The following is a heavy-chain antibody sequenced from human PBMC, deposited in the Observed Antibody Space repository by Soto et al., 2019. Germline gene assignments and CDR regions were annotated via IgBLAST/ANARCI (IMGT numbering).Heavy chain of an antibody. J-gene: IGHJ4*02. CDR3: GGSCYFFLDY. CDR2: IIVGSGQT. CDR1: GFTFTNSA. D-gene: IGHD2-15*01. Sequence: GASVKVSCKTSGFTFTNSAVQWVRQARGQSLEWIGWIIVGSGQTKSAQKIQERLTITRDISTSTVYMELSSLNSEDTAADCRGGSCYFFLDYWGQGTLVTVSS. V-gene: IGHV1-58*01.